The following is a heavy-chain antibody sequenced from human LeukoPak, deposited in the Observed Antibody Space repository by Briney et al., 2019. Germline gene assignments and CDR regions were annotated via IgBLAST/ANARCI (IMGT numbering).Heavy chain of an antibody. Sequence: ASVKVSCKASGYTFTGYYMHWVRQAPGQGLEWMGWISAYNGNTNYAQKLQGRVTMTTDTSTSTAYMELRSLRSDDTAVYYCARARFLEWLLSDSDYWGQGTLVTVSS. CDR2: ISAYNGNT. CDR1: GYTFTGYY. V-gene: IGHV1-18*04. D-gene: IGHD3-3*01. J-gene: IGHJ4*02. CDR3: ARARFLEWLLSDSDY.